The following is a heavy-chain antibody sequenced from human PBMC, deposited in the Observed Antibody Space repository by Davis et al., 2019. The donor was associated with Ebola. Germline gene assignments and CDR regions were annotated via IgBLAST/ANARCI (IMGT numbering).Heavy chain of an antibody. V-gene: IGHV1-18*01. J-gene: IGHJ5*02. CDR2: ISAYNGNT. D-gene: IGHD6-19*01. CDR1: GYTFTSYG. Sequence: ATVKVSCKASGYTFTSYGISWVRQAPGQGLEWMGWISAYNGNTNYAQKLQGRVTMTTDTSTSTAYMELTSLRSEDTAVFFCARGKTVAGTRGLSWFDPWGPGTLVTVSS. CDR3: ARGKTVAGTRGLSWFDP.